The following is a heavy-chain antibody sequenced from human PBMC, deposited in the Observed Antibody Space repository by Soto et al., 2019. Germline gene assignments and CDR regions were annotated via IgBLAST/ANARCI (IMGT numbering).Heavy chain of an antibody. V-gene: IGHV1-69*12. D-gene: IGHD4-17*01. Sequence: QVQLVQSGAEVKKPGSSVKVSCKASGGTFSSYAISWVRQAPGQGLEWMGGIIPIFGTANYAQKFQGRVTITADESTSAADMELSRLRSEDTAVDYCARKYGDYADAFDIWGQGTMVTVSS. CDR3: ARKYGDYADAFDI. CDR2: IIPIFGTA. J-gene: IGHJ3*02. CDR1: GGTFSSYA.